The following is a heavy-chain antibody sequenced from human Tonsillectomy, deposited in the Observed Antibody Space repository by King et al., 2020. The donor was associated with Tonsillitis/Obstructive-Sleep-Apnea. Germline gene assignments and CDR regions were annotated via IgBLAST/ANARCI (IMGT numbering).Heavy chain of an antibody. Sequence: TLKESGPTLVKPTQTLTLTCTFSGFSLSTSGVGVGWIRQPPGKALEWLALIFWDDDRRYSPSLKNRLTITKDTSKNQVVLTLINMDPLDTATYFCARSRYSGFDWNFYYFYYMDVWGKGTTVTVSS. CDR2: IFWDDDR. CDR1: GFSLSTSGVG. J-gene: IGHJ6*03. V-gene: IGHV2-5*02. CDR3: ARSRYSGFDWNFYYFYYMDV. D-gene: IGHD5-12*01.